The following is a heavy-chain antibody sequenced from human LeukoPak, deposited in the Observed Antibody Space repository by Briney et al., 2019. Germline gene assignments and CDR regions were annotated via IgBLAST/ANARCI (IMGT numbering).Heavy chain of an antibody. CDR1: GFTVSSSY. CDR2: IYSGGST. CDR3: ARDVDTATAVTQLDY. V-gene: IGHV3-53*01. J-gene: IGHJ4*02. D-gene: IGHD5-18*01. Sequence: GGSLRLSCAASGFTVSSSYMSWVRQAPGKGLEWVSVIYSGGSTYYADSVKGRFTISRDNAKNSLYLQMNSLRDEDAGVYYCARDVDTATAVTQLDYWGQGTLVTVSS.